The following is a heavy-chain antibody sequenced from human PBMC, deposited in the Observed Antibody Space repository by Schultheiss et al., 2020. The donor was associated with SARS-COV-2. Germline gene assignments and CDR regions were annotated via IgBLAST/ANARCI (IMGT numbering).Heavy chain of an antibody. V-gene: IGHV4-4*07. CDR3: ARHSGDFWSGYSDY. Sequence: SETLSLTCTVSGGSISSYYWSWIRQPAGKGLEWIGRIYTSGSTNYNPSLKSRVTISVDTSKNQFSLKLSSVTAADTAVYYCARHSGDFWSGYSDYWGQGTLVTVSS. J-gene: IGHJ4*02. CDR2: IYTSGST. D-gene: IGHD3-3*01. CDR1: GGSISSYY.